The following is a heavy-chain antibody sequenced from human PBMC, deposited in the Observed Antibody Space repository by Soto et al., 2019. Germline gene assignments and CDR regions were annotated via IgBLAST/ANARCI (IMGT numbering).Heavy chain of an antibody. Sequence: QVQLQESGPGLVKPSQTLSLTCTVSGGSISSGGYYWSWIRQHPGRGLEWIGYIYYSGSTYYNPSLRSRLTISEDTSKNQFSLKLSSVTAADTAVYYCAKSTVTHNWFDPWGQGTLVTVSS. V-gene: IGHV4-31*03. CDR1: GGSISSGGYY. CDR2: IYYSGST. D-gene: IGHD4-17*01. J-gene: IGHJ5*02. CDR3: AKSTVTHNWFDP.